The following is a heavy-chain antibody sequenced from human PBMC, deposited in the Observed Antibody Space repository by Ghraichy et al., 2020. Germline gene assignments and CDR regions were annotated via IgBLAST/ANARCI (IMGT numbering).Heavy chain of an antibody. CDR1: GGSISSYY. D-gene: IGHD5-24*01. CDR3: ARGRDGYNPGVYYYYYMDV. CDR2: IYYSGST. Sequence: SETLSLTCTVSGGSISSYYWSWIRQPPGKGLEWIGYIYYSGSTNYNPSLKSRVTISVDTSKNQFSLKLSSVTAADTAVYYCARGRDGYNPGVYYYYYMDVCGKGTTVTVSS. V-gene: IGHV4-59*01. J-gene: IGHJ6*03.